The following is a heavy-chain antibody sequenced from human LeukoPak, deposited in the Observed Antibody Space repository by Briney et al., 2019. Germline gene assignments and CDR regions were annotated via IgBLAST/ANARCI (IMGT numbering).Heavy chain of an antibody. CDR3: AKVVPLAYCGGDCYPGAFDI. D-gene: IGHD2-21*02. V-gene: IGHV3-30*18. J-gene: IGHJ3*02. CDR2: ISYDGSNK. CDR1: GFTFSRYG. Sequence: GGSLRLSCAASGFTFSRYGMHWVRQAPGKGLEWVAVISYDGSNKYYADSVKGRFTISRDNSKNTLYLQMNSLRAEDTAVYYCAKVVPLAYCGGDCYPGAFDIWGQGTMVTVSS.